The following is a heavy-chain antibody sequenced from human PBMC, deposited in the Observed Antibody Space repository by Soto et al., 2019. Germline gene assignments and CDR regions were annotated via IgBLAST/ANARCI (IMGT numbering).Heavy chain of an antibody. Sequence: QVQLQQWGAGLLKPSETLSLTCAVYGGSFSAYYWSWIRQPPGKGLEWIGEINHSGSTTYNPSLKSRVTISEDRSKHQFSLKLRSVTAADTALYYGARGVGAAGVDYWGQGTLVTVSS. CDR2: INHSGST. CDR1: GGSFSAYY. V-gene: IGHV4-34*01. J-gene: IGHJ4*02. D-gene: IGHD7-27*01. CDR3: ARGVGAAGVDY.